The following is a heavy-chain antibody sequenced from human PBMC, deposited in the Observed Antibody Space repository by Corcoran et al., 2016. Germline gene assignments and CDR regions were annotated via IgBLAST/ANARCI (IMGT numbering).Heavy chain of an antibody. V-gene: IGHV1-69*06. Sequence: QVQLVQSGAEVKKPGSSVKVSCKASGGTFSSYAISWVRQAPGQGLEWMGGIIPIFGTANYAQKFQGRVTITADKSTSTAYMELSSLRSEDTAVYYCVFGGYDSSGYYGAFDIWGQGTMVTVSS. J-gene: IGHJ3*02. CDR2: IIPIFGTA. CDR3: VFGGYDSSGYYGAFDI. CDR1: GGTFSSYA. D-gene: IGHD3-22*01.